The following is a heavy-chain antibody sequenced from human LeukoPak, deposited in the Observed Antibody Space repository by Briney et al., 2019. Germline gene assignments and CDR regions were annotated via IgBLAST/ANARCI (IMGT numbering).Heavy chain of an antibody. CDR1: GGSISSSSYY. Sequence: SETLSLTCTVSGGSISSSSYYWRWIRHPPGKGLEWIGSIYYSGSTNYNPSLKSRVTISVDKSKNQFSQKLSSVTAADTAVYYGARGFGRYFDWLSDYWGQGTLVTVSS. V-gene: IGHV4-39*07. D-gene: IGHD3-9*01. J-gene: IGHJ4*02. CDR2: IYYSGST. CDR3: ARGFGRYFDWLSDY.